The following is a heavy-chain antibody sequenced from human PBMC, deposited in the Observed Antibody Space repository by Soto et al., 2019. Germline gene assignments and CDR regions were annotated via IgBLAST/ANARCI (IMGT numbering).Heavy chain of an antibody. CDR2: IWYDGSNK. CDR3: ARENYGSGSFDY. CDR1: GLTFSSYG. V-gene: IGHV3-33*01. D-gene: IGHD3-10*01. Sequence: QVQLVESGGGVVQPGRSLRLSCAASGLTFSSYGMHWVRQAPGKGLEWVAVIWYDGSNKYYADSVKGRFTISRDNSKNTLYLQMNSLRAEDTAVYYCARENYGSGSFDYWGQGTLVTVSS. J-gene: IGHJ4*02.